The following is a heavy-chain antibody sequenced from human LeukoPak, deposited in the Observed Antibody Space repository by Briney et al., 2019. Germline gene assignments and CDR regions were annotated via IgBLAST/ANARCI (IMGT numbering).Heavy chain of an antibody. D-gene: IGHD2-2*01. V-gene: IGHV3-74*01. CDR1: GFTFSNYW. J-gene: IGHJ4*02. CDR3: ARGAYCSSTSCYDD. CDR2: INVDGSST. Sequence: GGPLRLSCAASGFTFSNYWMHWVRQAPGKGLVWVSRINVDGSSTIYADSVKGRFTISRDNAKNTLYLQMNSLRAEDTAVYYCARGAYCSSTSCYDDWGQGTLVTVSS.